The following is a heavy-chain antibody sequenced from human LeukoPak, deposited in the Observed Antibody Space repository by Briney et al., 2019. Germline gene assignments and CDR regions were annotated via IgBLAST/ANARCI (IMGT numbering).Heavy chain of an antibody. J-gene: IGHJ4*02. Sequence: GGSLRLSCAASGFTFSNAWMNWMGWVRQAPGQGLAWVANIRQDGSEKYYVDSVKGRFTISRDNAKNLLFLQMSNLRVEDTAVYYCAAPPHSTDYGDNPYYFDDWGQGILVIVSS. CDR2: IRQDGSEK. D-gene: IGHD4-17*01. V-gene: IGHV3-7*01. CDR3: AAPPHSTDYGDNPYYFDD. CDR1: GFTFSNAW.